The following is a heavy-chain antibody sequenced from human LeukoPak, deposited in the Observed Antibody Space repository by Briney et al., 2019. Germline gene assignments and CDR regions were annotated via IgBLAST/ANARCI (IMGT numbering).Heavy chain of an antibody. CDR3: AREGSGSYYYYYYYMDV. CDR2: INHSGST. D-gene: IGHD3-10*01. V-gene: IGHV4-34*01. J-gene: IGHJ6*03. Sequence: SETLSLTCAVYGGSFSGYYWSWIRQPPGKGLEWIGEINHSGSTYYNPSLKSRVTISVDTSKNQFSLKLSSVTAADTAVYYCAREGSGSYYYYYYYMDVWGKGTTVTVSS. CDR1: GGSFSGYY.